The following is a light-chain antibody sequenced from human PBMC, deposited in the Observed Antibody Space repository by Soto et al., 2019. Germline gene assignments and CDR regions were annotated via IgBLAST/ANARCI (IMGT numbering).Light chain of an antibody. CDR1: ESVSTNY. Sequence: EIVLTQSPGTLSLSPGERATLSCRASESVSTNYLAWYQQKPGQAPRLLISGASSRATGIPDRFRGSGSGADFTLTINRLEPEDFAVYYCQQYGSVPLTFGGGTKVEIK. CDR2: GAS. CDR3: QQYGSVPLT. J-gene: IGKJ4*01. V-gene: IGKV3-20*01.